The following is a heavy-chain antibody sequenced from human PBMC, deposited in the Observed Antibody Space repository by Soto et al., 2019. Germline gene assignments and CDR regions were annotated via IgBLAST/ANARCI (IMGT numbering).Heavy chain of an antibody. D-gene: IGHD5-18*01. V-gene: IGHV3-23*01. CDR3: ARYIPGVRYYGMDV. CDR1: GFTFSSYA. J-gene: IGHJ6*02. Sequence: EVQLLESGGGLVQPGGSLRLSCAASGFTFSSYAMKWVRQAPGKGLEWVSLIGESGTPTYYADSVKGRFTISSDNSGNTLFLEMYSLRAEDTAVYYCARYIPGVRYYGMDVSGQGTTVTVSS. CDR2: IGESGTPT.